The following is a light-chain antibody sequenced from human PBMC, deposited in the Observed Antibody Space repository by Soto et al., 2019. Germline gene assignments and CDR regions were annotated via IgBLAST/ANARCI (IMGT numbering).Light chain of an antibody. Sequence: QSALTQPASVSGSPGQSIIISSTGTSSDVGGYNYVSWYQQHPGKAPKLMIYDVSNRPSGVSNRFSGSKSGNTASLTISGLQAEDEADYYCSSYTSSSTPVFGTGTKLTVL. CDR3: SSYTSSSTPV. V-gene: IGLV2-14*01. CDR2: DVS. J-gene: IGLJ1*01. CDR1: SSDVGGYNY.